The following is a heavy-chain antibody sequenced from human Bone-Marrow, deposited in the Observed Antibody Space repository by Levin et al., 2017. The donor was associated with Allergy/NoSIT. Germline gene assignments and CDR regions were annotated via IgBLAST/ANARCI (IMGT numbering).Heavy chain of an antibody. D-gene: IGHD2-2*01. CDR1: GFTLSQYW. J-gene: IGHJ6*02. CDR2: IKPDGSDK. Sequence: PSETLSLTCVASGFTLSQYWMTWVRQAPGKGLEWVAKIKPDGSDKFYADSLKGRLTISRDNTRKSLSLQINNLRAEDTAVYYCARDSFSTSSGLDYYYGMDVWGQGTTVTVSS. CDR3: ARDSFSTSSGLDYYYGMDV. V-gene: IGHV3-7*01.